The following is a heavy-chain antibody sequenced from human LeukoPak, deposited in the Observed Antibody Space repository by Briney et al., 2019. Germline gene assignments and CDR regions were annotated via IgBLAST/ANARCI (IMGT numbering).Heavy chain of an antibody. CDR3: ARESGVRGGEFDL. D-gene: IGHD7-27*01. J-gene: IGHJ5*02. V-gene: IGHV1-2*02. Sequence: GASVTVSFKSSGYTFTCYYMHWLRQAPGQGLEWMGWINRNSAGTNYAQNFQGRVTMTRDTSINTAYMELSRLKSDDTAIYCCARESGVRGGEFDLWGQGTLVTVSS. CDR1: GYTFTCYY. CDR2: INRNSAGT.